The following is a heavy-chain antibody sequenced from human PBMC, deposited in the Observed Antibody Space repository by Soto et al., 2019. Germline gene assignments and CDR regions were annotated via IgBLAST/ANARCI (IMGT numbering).Heavy chain of an antibody. V-gene: IGHV3-23*01. CDR1: EFTFSSYA. CDR2: MSGTGGST. Sequence: EVQLLESGGGLVQPGRSLRLSCGASEFTFSSYAMNWVRQAPGKGLEWVSAMSGTGGSTYYADSVKGRFTISRDNSKNTLYLQMNSLRVEDTAVFYCAKAGFSSGWSPSYFDYWGQGTLVTVSS. CDR3: AKAGFSSGWSPSYFDY. J-gene: IGHJ4*02. D-gene: IGHD6-19*01.